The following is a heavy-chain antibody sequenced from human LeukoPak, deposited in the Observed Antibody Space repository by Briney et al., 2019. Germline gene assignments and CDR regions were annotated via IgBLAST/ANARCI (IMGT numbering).Heavy chain of an antibody. CDR2: ISSNGGST. J-gene: IGHJ4*02. Sequence: GGSLRLSCAASGFTFSSYAMHWVRQAPGKGLEYVSAISSNGGSTYYANSVKGRFTISRDNSKNTLYLQMGSLRAEDMAVYYCARVEWGYSYGSWGQGTLVTVSS. D-gene: IGHD5-18*01. CDR1: GFTFSSYA. CDR3: ARVEWGYSYGS. V-gene: IGHV3-64*01.